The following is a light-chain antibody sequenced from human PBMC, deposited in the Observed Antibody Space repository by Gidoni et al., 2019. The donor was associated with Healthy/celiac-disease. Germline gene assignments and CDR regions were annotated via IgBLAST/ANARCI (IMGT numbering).Light chain of an antibody. CDR3: QQYGSSPPYT. CDR2: GAS. J-gene: IGKJ2*01. Sequence: EILLTQSPGTLSLSPGERATLSCRASQSVSSSYLAWYQQKPGQAPRLLIYGASSRATGIPDRCSGSGSGTDFTLTISRLEPEDFAVYYCQQYGSSPPYTFGQGTKLEIK. CDR1: QSVSSSY. V-gene: IGKV3-20*01.